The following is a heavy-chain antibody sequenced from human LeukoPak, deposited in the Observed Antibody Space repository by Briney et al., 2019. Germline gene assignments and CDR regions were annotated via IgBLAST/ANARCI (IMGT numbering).Heavy chain of an antibody. CDR1: GFTFSSDS. CDR3: ARDGCSSSSCYGFDY. D-gene: IGHD2-2*01. J-gene: IGHJ4*02. CDR2: ISSSSSGI. V-gene: IGHV3-48*01. Sequence: GGSLRLSCAASGFTFSSDSMNWVRQAPGKGLEWVSYISSSSSGIYYADSVKGRFTISRDNAKSSVHLQMNSLRAEDTAVYFCARDGCSSSSCYGFDYWGQGTLVTVSS.